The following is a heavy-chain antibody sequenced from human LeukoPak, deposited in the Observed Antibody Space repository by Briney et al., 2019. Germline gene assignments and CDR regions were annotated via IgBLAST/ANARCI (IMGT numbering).Heavy chain of an antibody. Sequence: GGSLRLSCAASGFTFSDYYMSWIRQAPGKGLEWISYISSGSSTINYADSVKGRFTISRDNAKNSLYLQMNSLRAEDTAVYYCGRSRDYFDYWGQGTPVTVSS. V-gene: IGHV3-11*01. CDR2: ISSGSSTI. CDR3: GRSRDYFDY. CDR1: GFTFSDYY. J-gene: IGHJ4*02.